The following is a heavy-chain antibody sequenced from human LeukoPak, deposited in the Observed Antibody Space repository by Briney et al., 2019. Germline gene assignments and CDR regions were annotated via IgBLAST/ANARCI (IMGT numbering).Heavy chain of an antibody. CDR2: TSYGGSSE. V-gene: IGHV3-30*18. D-gene: IGHD6-13*01. CDR1: GLTFSSHW. J-gene: IGHJ5*02. Sequence: GGSLRLSCAASGLTFSSHWMHWVRQAPGKRLEWVAVTSYGGSSEYYADSVRGRFTISRDDSKNTVYLQMNSLRPEDTAIYYCAKDQQKQLVRGWLDPWGQGTLVTVSS. CDR3: AKDQQKQLVRGWLDP.